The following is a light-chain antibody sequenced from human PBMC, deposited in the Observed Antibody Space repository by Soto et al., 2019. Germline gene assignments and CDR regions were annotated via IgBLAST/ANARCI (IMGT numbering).Light chain of an antibody. J-gene: IGKJ1*01. V-gene: IGKV3-11*01. CDR1: QSVSSY. CDR2: DAS. Sequence: EIVLTQSPATLSLSPGERATLSCWASQSVSSYVAWYQQKPGQAPRLLIYDASNRATGIPARFSGSGSGTDFTLTISSLEPEDLAVYYCQQRSNWPGTFGQGTKVEIK. CDR3: QQRSNWPGT.